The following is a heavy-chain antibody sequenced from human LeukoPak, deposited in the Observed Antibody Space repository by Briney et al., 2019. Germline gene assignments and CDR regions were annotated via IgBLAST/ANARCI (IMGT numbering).Heavy chain of an antibody. CDR2: ISSSGGGT. V-gene: IGHV3-23*01. CDR1: GFTFSTYA. D-gene: IGHD3-10*01. CDR3: AKEAGGYYGSAYYFDY. Sequence: GGSLRLSCAASGFTFSTYAMSWVRQAPGKGLEWVSGISSSGGGTYYADSVKGRFTTSRDNSKNTLYLQMNSLRAEDTAVYYCAKEAGGYYGSAYYFDYWGQGTQVTVSS. J-gene: IGHJ4*02.